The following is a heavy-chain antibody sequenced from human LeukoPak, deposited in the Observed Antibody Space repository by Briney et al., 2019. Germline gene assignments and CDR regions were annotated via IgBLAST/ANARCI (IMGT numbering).Heavy chain of an antibody. CDR1: GGPFSGYY. D-gene: IGHD1-26*01. V-gene: IGHV4-34*01. Sequence: SETLSLTCAVSGGPFSGYYWSWIRQPPGKGLEWIGEINHSGSTNYNPSLKSRVTISVDTSKNQFSLKLSSVTAADTAVYYCARGLRGSGSYSGRAFDIWGQGTMVTVSS. CDR3: ARGLRGSGSYSGRAFDI. CDR2: INHSGST. J-gene: IGHJ3*02.